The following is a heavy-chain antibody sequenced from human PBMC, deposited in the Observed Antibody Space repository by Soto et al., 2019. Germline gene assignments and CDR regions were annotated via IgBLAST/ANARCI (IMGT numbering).Heavy chain of an antibody. CDR2: ISWNSGSI. Sequence: EVQLVEPGGGLVQPGRSLRLSCAASGFTFDDYAMHWVRQAPGKGLEWVSGISWNSGSIGYADAVKGRFTISRDNAKNSLYLQMNSLRAEDTALYYCAKDLRLPVVAGRGGPYFQHWGQGTLVTVSS. V-gene: IGHV3-9*01. D-gene: IGHD6-19*01. J-gene: IGHJ1*01. CDR3: AKDLRLPVVAGRGGPYFQH. CDR1: GFTFDDYA.